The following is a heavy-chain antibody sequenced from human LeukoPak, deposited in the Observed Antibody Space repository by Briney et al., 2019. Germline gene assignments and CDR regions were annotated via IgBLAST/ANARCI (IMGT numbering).Heavy chain of an antibody. CDR3: ASSHDSAGND. D-gene: IGHD2-15*01. CDR2: INPDGRAT. V-gene: IGHV3-7*01. CDR1: GFTFSTSW. Sequence: GGSLRLSCAASGFTFSTSWMSWVRQAPGKGLEWLANINPDGRATVYVDSAKGRSIISRDNAKNSLFLQMSSLRDDDTALYYCASSHDSAGNDWGQGTVVTVYS. J-gene: IGHJ1*01.